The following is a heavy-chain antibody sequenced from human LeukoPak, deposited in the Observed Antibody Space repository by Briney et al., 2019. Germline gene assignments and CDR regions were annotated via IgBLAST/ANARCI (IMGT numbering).Heavy chain of an antibody. Sequence: PGGPLRLSCAASGFTFSNYDMHWVRQATGKGLEWVSAFHTAGDIHYSGSVKGRFATSRENAKNSFYLQMNNLRAGDTAVYYCARGSCSSRSCYKRVNGLDVWGQGTPVTVSS. CDR1: GFTFSNYD. CDR2: FHTAGDI. V-gene: IGHV3-13*01. D-gene: IGHD2-2*01. J-gene: IGHJ6*02. CDR3: ARGSCSSRSCYKRVNGLDV.